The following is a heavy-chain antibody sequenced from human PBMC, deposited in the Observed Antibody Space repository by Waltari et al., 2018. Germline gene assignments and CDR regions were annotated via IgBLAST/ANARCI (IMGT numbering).Heavy chain of an antibody. Sequence: QVQLQESGPGLVKPSETLSLTCAVSGYSISSGYYWGLIRQPPGKGMEWMGGIYHSGSTYYNPSLKSRVTISVDTSKNQFSLKLSSVTAADTAVYYCARDMTTVTTGDYYYMDVWGKGTTVTVSS. D-gene: IGHD4-17*01. CDR3: ARDMTTVTTGDYYYMDV. J-gene: IGHJ6*03. CDR2: IYHSGST. CDR1: GYSISSGYY. V-gene: IGHV4-38-2*02.